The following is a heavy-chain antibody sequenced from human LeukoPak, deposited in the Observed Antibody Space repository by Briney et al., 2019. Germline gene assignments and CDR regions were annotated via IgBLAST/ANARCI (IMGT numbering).Heavy chain of an antibody. V-gene: IGHV4-4*07. D-gene: IGHD3-9*01. CDR2: IYTSGST. J-gene: IGHJ4*02. CDR3: ARGFGVLRYFDWFHFDY. Sequence: SETLSLTCTVSGGSISSYYWSWIRQPAGKGLEWIGRIYTSGSTNYNPSLKSRVTMSVDTSKNQFSLKLSSVTAADTAVYYCARGFGVLRYFDWFHFDYWGQGTPVTVSS. CDR1: GGSISSYY.